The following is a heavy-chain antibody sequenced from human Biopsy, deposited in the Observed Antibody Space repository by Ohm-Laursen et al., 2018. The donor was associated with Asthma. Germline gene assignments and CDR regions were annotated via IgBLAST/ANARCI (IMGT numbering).Heavy chain of an antibody. CDR3: ARCQVGYSSGWSLLLKKIYYSGMDV. Sequence: SSVKVSCKSPVGTFSNFAISWVRQAPGQGLEWLGGIMTVFGTTNYAQKFQGRVTITADESTSTAYMEVTSLRSEDTAIYYCARCQVGYSSGWSLLLKKIYYSGMDVWGQGNAVTVSS. D-gene: IGHD6-19*01. CDR1: VGTFSNFA. CDR2: IMTVFGTT. J-gene: IGHJ6*02. V-gene: IGHV1-69*01.